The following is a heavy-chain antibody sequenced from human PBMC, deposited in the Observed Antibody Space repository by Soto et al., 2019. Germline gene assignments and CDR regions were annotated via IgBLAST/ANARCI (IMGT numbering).Heavy chain of an antibody. V-gene: IGHV4-59*01. CDR1: GASMNDYY. CDR2: LHYNGFA. Sequence: SETLSLTCTVSGASMNDYYGSWIRQSPGKGLEHIGYLHYNGFAEYSPSLRSRVSISMDTSKNQFSLKLSSVTAADTAIYYCARSGHIFAGVFWGQGILVTVS. CDR3: ARSGHIFAGVF. D-gene: IGHD3-16*01. J-gene: IGHJ4*02.